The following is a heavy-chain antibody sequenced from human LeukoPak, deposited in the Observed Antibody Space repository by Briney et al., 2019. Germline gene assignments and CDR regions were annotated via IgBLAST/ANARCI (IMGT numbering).Heavy chain of an antibody. Sequence: PGGSLRLSCAASGFTFSVYAMTWVRQAPGKGLEWVSEITGNGASTYYADFVKGRFTISRDNSKNTLYLQMNSLKAEDTAVYYCAREHFDFDYWGQGTLVTVSS. V-gene: IGHV3-23*01. CDR1: GFTFSVYA. CDR2: ITGNGAST. CDR3: AREHFDFDY. D-gene: IGHD2/OR15-2a*01. J-gene: IGHJ4*02.